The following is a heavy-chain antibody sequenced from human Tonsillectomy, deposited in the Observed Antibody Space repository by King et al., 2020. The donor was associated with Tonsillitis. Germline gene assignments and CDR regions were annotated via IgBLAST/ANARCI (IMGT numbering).Heavy chain of an antibody. J-gene: IGHJ4*02. D-gene: IGHD3-22*01. V-gene: IGHV3-7*01. CDR1: GFTFSTYW. CDR2: IKHDGSEK. Sequence: VQLVESGGGLVQPGGSLRLSCAASGFTFSTYWMSWVRQAPGKGLEWVANIKHDGSEKYYVDSVKGRFTISRDNAKNSLYLQMNSLRAEDTAVYYCASYHDSSGSSGFDYWGQGTLVTVSS. CDR3: ASYHDSSGSSGFDY.